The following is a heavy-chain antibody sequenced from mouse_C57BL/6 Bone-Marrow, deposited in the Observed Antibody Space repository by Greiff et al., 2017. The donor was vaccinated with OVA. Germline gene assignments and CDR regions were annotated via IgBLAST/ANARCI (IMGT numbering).Heavy chain of an antibody. J-gene: IGHJ4*01. D-gene: IGHD4-1*01. CDR3: ARETGAMDY. Sequence: VKVVESGAELVKPGASVKMSCKASGYTFTSYWITWVKQRPGQGLEWIGDIYPGSGSTNYNEKFKSKATLTVDTSSSTAYMQLSSLTSEDSAVYYCARETGAMDYWGQGTSVTVSS. CDR2: IYPGSGST. V-gene: IGHV1-55*01. CDR1: GYTFTSYW.